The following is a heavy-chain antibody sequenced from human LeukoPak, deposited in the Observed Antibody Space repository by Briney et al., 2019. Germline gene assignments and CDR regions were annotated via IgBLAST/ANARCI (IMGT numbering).Heavy chain of an antibody. CDR3: ARGRLVRGVIIIYYFYYMDV. D-gene: IGHD3-10*01. V-gene: IGHV1-8*01. Sequence: ASVKVSCKASGYTFTSYDINWVRQATGQGLEWMGWMNPNSGNTGYAQKFQGRVTMTRNTSISTAYMELSSLRSEDTAVYYCARGRLVRGVIIIYYFYYMDVWGKGTTVTISS. CDR1: GYTFTSYD. CDR2: MNPNSGNT. J-gene: IGHJ6*03.